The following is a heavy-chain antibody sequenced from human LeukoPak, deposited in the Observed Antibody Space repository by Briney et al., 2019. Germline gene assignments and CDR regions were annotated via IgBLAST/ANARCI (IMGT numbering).Heavy chain of an antibody. CDR1: GFTFSSYS. CDR3: ARDLVQYYFDY. Sequence: AGGSLRLSCAASGFTFSSYSMNWVRQAPGKGLEWVSSISSSSSYIYYADSVKGRFTISRDNAKNSLYLQMNSLRAEDMAVYYCARDLVQYYFDYWGQGTLVTVSS. D-gene: IGHD2-8*02. J-gene: IGHJ4*02. V-gene: IGHV3-21*01. CDR2: ISSSSSYI.